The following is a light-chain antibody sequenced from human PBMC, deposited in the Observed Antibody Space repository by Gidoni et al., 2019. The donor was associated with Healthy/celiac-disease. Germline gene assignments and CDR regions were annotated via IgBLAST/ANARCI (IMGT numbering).Light chain of an antibody. J-gene: IGKJ1*01. V-gene: IGKV1-39*01. CDR3: QPSYSTLWT. Sequence: DIQMTQSPSSLSASVGDRVTITCRASQSISSYLNWYQQKPGKAPKLLIYAASSLQSGVPSRFSGSGSGTDFTLTIGSLQPEDFATYYCQPSYSTLWTFGQGTKVEIK. CDR2: AAS. CDR1: QSISSY.